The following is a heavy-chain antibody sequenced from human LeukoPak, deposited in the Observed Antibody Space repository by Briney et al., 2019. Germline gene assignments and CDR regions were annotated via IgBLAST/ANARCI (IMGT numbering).Heavy chain of an antibody. J-gene: IGHJ4*02. Sequence: GASVKVSCKASGYTFIDHYMHWVRQAPGQGLEWMGWINPNSGGTNYAQKFQGRVTMTRDTSISTAYMELSRLRSDDMAVYYCARDRRRYSYGYNPDYWGQGTLVTVSS. D-gene: IGHD5-18*01. CDR2: INPNSGGT. V-gene: IGHV1-2*02. CDR1: GYTFIDHY. CDR3: ARDRRRYSYGYNPDY.